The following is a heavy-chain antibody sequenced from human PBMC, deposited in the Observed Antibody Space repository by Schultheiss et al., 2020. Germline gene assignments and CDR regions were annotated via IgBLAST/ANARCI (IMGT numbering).Heavy chain of an antibody. CDR2: ISSSSSYI. J-gene: IGHJ4*02. CDR3: ARDAEIVLMVYAFDY. Sequence: GGSLRLSCAASGFTFSSYSMNWVRQAPGKGLEWVSSISSSSSYIYYADSVKGRFTISRDNSKNTLYLQMNSLRAEDTAVYYCARDAEIVLMVYAFDYWGQGTLVTVSS. V-gene: IGHV3-21*01. CDR1: GFTFSSYS. D-gene: IGHD2-8*01.